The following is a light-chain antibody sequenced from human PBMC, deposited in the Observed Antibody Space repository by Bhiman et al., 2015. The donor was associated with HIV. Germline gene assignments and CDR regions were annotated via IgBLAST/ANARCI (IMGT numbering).Light chain of an antibody. Sequence: SSKLTQDPAVSVALGQTVRITCQGDSLTIYYASWYQQRPGQAPVLVISGKNNRPSGIPDRFSGSTSGNTASLTITGTQAEDEADYYCSSRDSSGNHLLFGGGTKLTVL. V-gene: IGLV3-19*01. CDR1: SLTIYY. J-gene: IGLJ3*02. CDR2: GKN. CDR3: SSRDSSGNHLL.